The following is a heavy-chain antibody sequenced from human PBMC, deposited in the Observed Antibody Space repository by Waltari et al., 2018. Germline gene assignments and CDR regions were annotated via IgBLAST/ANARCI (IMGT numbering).Heavy chain of an antibody. CDR2: IKQDGSES. V-gene: IGHV3-7*01. Sequence: EVQLVESGGGWVQPGGSLRLSCAAPGFTFSHCWMDWVGQAPGKGLEWVANIKQDGSESHYVDSVKGRFTISRDNAQNLLYLQINSLRDEDTAVYYCSVSLNHWGQGTLVTVSS. CDR1: GFTFSHCW. CDR3: SVSLNH. J-gene: IGHJ5*02.